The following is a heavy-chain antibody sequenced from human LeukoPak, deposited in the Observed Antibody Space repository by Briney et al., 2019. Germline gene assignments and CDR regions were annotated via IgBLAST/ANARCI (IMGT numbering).Heavy chain of an antibody. V-gene: IGHV1-2*02. CDR2: INPNSGGT. CDR1: GYTFTGYY. Sequence: ASVKVSCKASGYTFTGYYMHGVRQAPGQGLEWMGWINPNSGGTNYAQKFQGRVTMTRDTSISTAYMELSRLRSDDTAVYYCARAPDYGGNSLADWGQGTLVTVSS. J-gene: IGHJ4*02. CDR3: ARAPDYGGNSLAD. D-gene: IGHD4-23*01.